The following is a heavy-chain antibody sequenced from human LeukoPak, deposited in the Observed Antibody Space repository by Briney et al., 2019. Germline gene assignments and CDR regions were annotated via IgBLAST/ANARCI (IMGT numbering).Heavy chain of an antibody. J-gene: IGHJ6*03. Sequence: PGGSLRLSCAASGFTFRSFSMSWVRQAPGKGLEWVSSVSGHGDTTHYADSVKGRFTISRDNSKNTLFLYMNSLRADDTAVYYCAKRGPIPTPYYFYFYMDVWGEGTTVTVSS. CDR1: GFTFRSFS. D-gene: IGHD3-10*01. CDR3: AKRGPIPTPYYFYFYMDV. V-gene: IGHV3-23*01. CDR2: VSGHGDTT.